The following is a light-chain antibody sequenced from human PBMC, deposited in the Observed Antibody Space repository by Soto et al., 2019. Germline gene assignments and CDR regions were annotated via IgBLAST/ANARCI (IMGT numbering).Light chain of an antibody. V-gene: IGLV2-14*01. Sequence: QPVLTQPVSVSGSPGQSITISCTRTTSDVGGYNYVSWYQQLPDKAPKLMIFEVSNRPSGVSIRFSGSKSGNTASLTISGLQAEDEATYYCSSYTSSSTLVFGGGTKVTVL. CDR3: SSYTSSSTLV. CDR2: EVS. J-gene: IGLJ2*01. CDR1: TSDVGGYNY.